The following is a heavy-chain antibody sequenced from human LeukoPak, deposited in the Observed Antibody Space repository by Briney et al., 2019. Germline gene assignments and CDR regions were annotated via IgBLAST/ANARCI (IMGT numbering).Heavy chain of an antibody. CDR2: FDPEDGET. CDR1: GYTLTELS. D-gene: IGHD4-17*01. CDR3: ATDLYGDYGGRDY. Sequence: ASVTVSFKVSGYTLTELSMHWVRQAPGKGLEWMGGFDPEDGETIYAQKFQGRVTMTEDTSTDTAYMELSSLRSEDTAVYYCATDLYGDYGGRDYWGQGTLVTVSS. V-gene: IGHV1-24*01. J-gene: IGHJ4*02.